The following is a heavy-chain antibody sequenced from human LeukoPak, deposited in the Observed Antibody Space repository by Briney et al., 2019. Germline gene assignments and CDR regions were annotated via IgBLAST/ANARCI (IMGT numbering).Heavy chain of an antibody. CDR2: INPSGGST. CDR1: GYTFTSYY. CDR3: AKAASSSWPSYYYGMDV. J-gene: IGHJ6*02. D-gene: IGHD6-13*01. Sequence: ASVKVSCKASGYTFTSYYMHWVRQAPGQGLEWMGIINPSGGSTSYAQKFQGRVTMTRDTSMSTVYMELSSLRSEDTAVYYCAKAASSSWPSYYYGMDVWGQGTTVTVSS. V-gene: IGHV1-46*01.